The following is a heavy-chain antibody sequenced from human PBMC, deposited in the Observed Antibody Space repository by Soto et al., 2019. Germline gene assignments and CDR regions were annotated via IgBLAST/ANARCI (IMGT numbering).Heavy chain of an antibody. D-gene: IGHD3-10*01. CDR1: GYSFTSYW. CDR2: IYPGDSDT. J-gene: IGHJ5*02. V-gene: IGHV5-51*01. Sequence: PGESLKISCKGSGYSFTSYWIGWVRQMPGKGLEWMGIIYPGDSDTRYSPSFQGQVTISADKSISTAYLQWSSLKASDTAMYYCAITPKWFGDRNWFDPRGQGTLVTVSS. CDR3: AITPKWFGDRNWFDP.